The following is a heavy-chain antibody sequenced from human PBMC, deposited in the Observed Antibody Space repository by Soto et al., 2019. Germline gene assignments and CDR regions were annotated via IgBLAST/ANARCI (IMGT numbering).Heavy chain of an antibody. CDR1: GYAFSNND. V-gene: IGHV1-8*01. Sequence: ASVKVSCKASGYAFSNNDISWVRQSTGQGLEWMGWMNPNSGNGGYAQKFPGRVTMTRDTSTSTAYMELSSLASDDTAIYYCARMATSGTLNWFDPWGQGTLVTVSS. J-gene: IGHJ5*02. CDR3: ARMATSGTLNWFDP. CDR2: MNPNSGNG.